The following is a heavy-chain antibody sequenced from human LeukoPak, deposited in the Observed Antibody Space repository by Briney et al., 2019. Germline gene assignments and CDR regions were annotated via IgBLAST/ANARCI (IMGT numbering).Heavy chain of an antibody. J-gene: IGHJ4*02. CDR2: INPNSGGT. CDR3: ARDSVRGYSYGIDFDY. D-gene: IGHD5-18*01. Sequence: ASVKVSCKASGYTFTGYYMHWVRQAPGQGLEWMGWINPNSGGTNYAQKFQGRVTMTRDTSISTDYMELSRLRSDDTAVYYCARDSVRGYSYGIDFDYWGQGTLVTVSS. V-gene: IGHV1-2*02. CDR1: GYTFTGYY.